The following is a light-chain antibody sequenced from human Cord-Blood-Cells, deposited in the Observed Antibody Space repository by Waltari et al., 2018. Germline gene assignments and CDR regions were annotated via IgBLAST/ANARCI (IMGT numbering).Light chain of an antibody. CDR2: EFS. CDR1: SSDVGGYNY. V-gene: IGLV2-14*01. J-gene: IGLJ2*01. CDR3: SSYTSSSTVV. Sequence: QSALTQPASVSGSPGQSITISCTGTSSDVGGYNYVSWYQQHPGKAPKLMIYEFSNRPSGVSNRFSGSKSGNTASLTISGLQAEDEADYYGSSYTSSSTVVFGGGTKLTVL.